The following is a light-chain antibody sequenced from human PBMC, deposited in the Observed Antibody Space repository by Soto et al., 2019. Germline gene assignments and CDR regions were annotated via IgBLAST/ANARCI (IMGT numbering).Light chain of an antibody. CDR2: DAS. Sequence: DIQMSQSPYSLSACVGARVPITCQASQDISNYLNWYQQKPGKAPKLLIYDASNLETGVPSRFSGSGSGTDFTFTISSLQPEDIATYYCQQYDNLPLTFGGGSKVDIK. J-gene: IGKJ4*01. CDR1: QDISNY. V-gene: IGKV1-33*01. CDR3: QQYDNLPLT.